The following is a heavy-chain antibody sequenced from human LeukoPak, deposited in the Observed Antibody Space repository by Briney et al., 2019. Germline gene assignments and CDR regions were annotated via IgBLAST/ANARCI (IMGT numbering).Heavy chain of an antibody. Sequence: ASVKVSCKASGYSFTNYDIIWVRQASGQGLEWMGWINPNSGGTNYAQKFQGRVTMTRDTSISTAYMELSRLRSDDTAVYYCARGGGSSSSGYYYYMDVWGKGTTVTVSS. CDR1: GYSFTNYD. D-gene: IGHD6-6*01. J-gene: IGHJ6*03. V-gene: IGHV1-2*02. CDR2: INPNSGGT. CDR3: ARGGGSSSSGYYYYMDV.